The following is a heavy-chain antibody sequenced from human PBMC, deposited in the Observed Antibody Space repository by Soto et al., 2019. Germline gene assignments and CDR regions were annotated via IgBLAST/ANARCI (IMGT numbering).Heavy chain of an antibody. CDR2: IYWDDSK. V-gene: IGHV2-5*02. CDR3: AHKGREDGPLDY. Sequence: QITLKESGPTLVRPTQTLTLTCAFSGFSLSTSGVGVGWIRQPPGKALEWLAVIYWDDSKHYIPSLSSRRTITKDPSKTQVVLTMTNMDPMDTGTYSCAHKGREDGPLDYWVQGTLVTVSS. CDR1: GFSLSTSGVG. J-gene: IGHJ4*02.